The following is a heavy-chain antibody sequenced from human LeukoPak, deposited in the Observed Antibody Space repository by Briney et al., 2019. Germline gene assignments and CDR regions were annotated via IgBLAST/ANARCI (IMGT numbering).Heavy chain of an antibody. D-gene: IGHD6-19*01. V-gene: IGHV3-30*04. J-gene: IGHJ4*02. CDR1: GFTFSSYA. Sequence: GGSLRLSCAASGFTFSSYAMHWVRQAPGKGLEWVAVISYDGSNKYYADSVKGRFTISRDNAKNSLYLQMNSLRAEDTAVYYCASSGWKVTIDYWGQGTLVTVSS. CDR3: ASSGWKVTIDY. CDR2: ISYDGSNK.